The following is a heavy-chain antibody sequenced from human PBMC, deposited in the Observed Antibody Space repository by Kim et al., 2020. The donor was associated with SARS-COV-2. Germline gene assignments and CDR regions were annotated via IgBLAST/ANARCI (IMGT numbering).Heavy chain of an antibody. CDR1: GFTFGDYA. CDR3: AKVRLDYGDYAPAYDY. D-gene: IGHD4-17*01. V-gene: IGHV3-9*01. Sequence: GGSLRLSCAASGFTFGDYAMHWVRQAPGKGLEWVSGISWNSGSIGYADSVKGRFTISRDNAKNSLYLQMNSLRAEDTALYYCAKVRLDYGDYAPAYDYWGQGTLVTVSS. J-gene: IGHJ4*02. CDR2: ISWNSGSI.